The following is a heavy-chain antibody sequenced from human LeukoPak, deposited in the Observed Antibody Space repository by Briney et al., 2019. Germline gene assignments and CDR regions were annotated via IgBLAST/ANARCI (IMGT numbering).Heavy chain of an antibody. CDR2: IYPGDSDT. D-gene: IGHD6-19*01. V-gene: IGHV5-51*01. CDR1: GYSFTSYW. Sequence: NPGESLKISCKGSGYSFTSYWIGWVRQMPGKGLEWMGIIYPGDSDTRYSPSFQGQVTISADKSISTAYLQWSSLKASDTAMYYCARHRDDSSGWGSEPNWFDPWGQGTLVTVSS. CDR3: ARHRDDSSGWGSEPNWFDP. J-gene: IGHJ5*02.